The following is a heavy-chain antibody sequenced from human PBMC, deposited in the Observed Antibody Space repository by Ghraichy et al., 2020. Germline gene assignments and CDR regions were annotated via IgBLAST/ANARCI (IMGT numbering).Heavy chain of an antibody. Sequence: ESLNISCAVYGGSFSGYYWSWIRQPPGKGLEWIGEINHSGSTNYNPSLKSRVTISVDTSKNQFSLKLSSVTAADTAVYYCARVGIAAPGNDYWGQGTLVTVSS. CDR3: ARVGIAAPGNDY. D-gene: IGHD6-13*01. CDR1: GGSFSGYY. CDR2: INHSGST. V-gene: IGHV4-34*01. J-gene: IGHJ4*02.